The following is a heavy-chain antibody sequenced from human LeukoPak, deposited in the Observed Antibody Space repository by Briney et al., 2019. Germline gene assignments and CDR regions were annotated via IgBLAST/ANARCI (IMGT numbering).Heavy chain of an antibody. Sequence: GGSLRLSCAASGFTFSSYSMNWVRQAPGKGLEWVSSISSSSSYIYYADSVKGRFTISRDNAKNSLYLQMNSLRAEDTAVYYCASHYYGSGSYSESRNLDCWGQGTLVTVSS. CDR1: GFTFSSYS. CDR3: ASHYYGSGSYSESRNLDC. D-gene: IGHD3-10*01. CDR2: ISSSSSYI. J-gene: IGHJ4*02. V-gene: IGHV3-21*01.